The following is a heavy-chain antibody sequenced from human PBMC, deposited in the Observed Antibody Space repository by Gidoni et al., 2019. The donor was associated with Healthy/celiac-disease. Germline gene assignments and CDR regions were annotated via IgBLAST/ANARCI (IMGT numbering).Heavy chain of an antibody. CDR2: ISSSSSYI. D-gene: IGHD6-19*01. CDR1: GFTFSSYS. V-gene: IGHV3-21*01. J-gene: IGHJ4*02. CDR3: ARLGVGSSGWLPNFDY. Sequence: EVQLVESGGGLVKPGGSLRLSCAASGFTFSSYSMNWVRQAPGKGLEWVSSISSSSSYIYYADSVKGRFTISRDNAKNSLYLQMNSLRAEDTAVYYCARLGVGSSGWLPNFDYWGQGTLVTVSS.